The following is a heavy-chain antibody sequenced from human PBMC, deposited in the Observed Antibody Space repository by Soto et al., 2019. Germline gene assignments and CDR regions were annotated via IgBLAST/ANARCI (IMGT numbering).Heavy chain of an antibody. J-gene: IGHJ6*03. D-gene: IGHD3-16*01. Sequence: QVQLQESGPGLVKPSETLSLSCNVSGGSISGHYWSWVRQTPGQGLEWIGYISYSGSTNYNPSLKSRVTISVDTSKNHFSLRLTSVTAADTAVYYCARGPYYDLIWNYYYMDVWGKGTTVTVSS. CDR1: GGSISGHY. CDR3: ARGPYYDLIWNYYYMDV. CDR2: ISYSGST. V-gene: IGHV4-59*08.